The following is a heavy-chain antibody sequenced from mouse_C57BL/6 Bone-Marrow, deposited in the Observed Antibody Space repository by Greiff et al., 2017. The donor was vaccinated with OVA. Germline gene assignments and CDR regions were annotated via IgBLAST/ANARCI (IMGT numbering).Heavy chain of an antibody. V-gene: IGHV1-12*01. CDR2: IYPGNGDT. J-gene: IGHJ2*01. Sequence: QSGAELVRPGASVKMSCKASGYTFTSYNMNWVKQTPRQGLEWIGAIYPGNGDTSYNQKFKGKATLTVDKSSSTAYMQLSSLTSEDSAVYFCARGGRLYYFDYWGQGTTLTVSS. CDR3: ARGGRLYYFDY. CDR1: GYTFTSYN. D-gene: IGHD3-3*01.